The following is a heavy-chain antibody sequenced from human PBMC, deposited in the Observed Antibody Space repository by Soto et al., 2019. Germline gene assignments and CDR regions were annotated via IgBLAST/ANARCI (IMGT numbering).Heavy chain of an antibody. CDR2: IGTAGDT. D-gene: IGHD2-15*01. CDR1: GFTFSSFD. V-gene: IGHV3-13*01. Sequence: GGSLRLSCAASGFTFSSFDMHWVRQPTGKGLEWVSTIGTAGDTYYAVSVKGRFTISRDNAKNSLSLQMNSLRAGDTAVYFCARGQEVGAHFFDSWGQGTQVTVSS. J-gene: IGHJ4*02. CDR3: ARGQEVGAHFFDS.